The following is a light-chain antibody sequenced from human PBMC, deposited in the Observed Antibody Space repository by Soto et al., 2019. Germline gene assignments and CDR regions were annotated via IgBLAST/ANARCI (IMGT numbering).Light chain of an antibody. CDR1: QGISTW. V-gene: IGKV1-12*01. CDR3: QQANSFPLT. J-gene: IGKJ3*01. Sequence: DIQMTQSPSFVSASVGDRVATSCRASQGISTWVVWYQQTPGAPPKILIHSSSNLPSGVPSRFSGSGSGTDCTLTISSLQPEDFATYYCQQANSFPLTFGPGTKVDI. CDR2: SSS.